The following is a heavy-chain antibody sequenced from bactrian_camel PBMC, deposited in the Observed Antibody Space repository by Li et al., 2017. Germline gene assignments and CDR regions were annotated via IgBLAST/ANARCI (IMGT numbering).Heavy chain of an antibody. V-gene: IGHV3S25*01. CDR3: AADVGSMSGNCQPNY. J-gene: IGHJ4*01. D-gene: IGHD6*01. Sequence: QLVESGGGSVQAGGSRRLSCTPSGFTLNVVWMYWVRQAPGKGLEWVSTISSGTGTAYYADSVKGRFTLSRNNAKNTVYLQMNNLKPEDTAMYYCAADVGSMSGNCQPNYWGQGTQVTVS. CDR2: ISSGTGTA. CDR1: GFTLNVVW.